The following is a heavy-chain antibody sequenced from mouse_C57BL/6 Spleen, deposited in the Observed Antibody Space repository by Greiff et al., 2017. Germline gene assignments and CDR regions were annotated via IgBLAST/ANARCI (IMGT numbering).Heavy chain of an antibody. D-gene: IGHD2-1*01. CDR3: ARYGNYDAMDY. Sequence: QVQLQQSGPELVKPGASVKISCKASGYSFTSYYIHWVKQRPGQGLEWIGWIYPGSGNTKYNENFKGKATLTADTSSSTAYMQLSSLTSEDSAVYYCARYGNYDAMDYWGQGTSVTVSS. CDR2: IYPGSGNT. J-gene: IGHJ4*01. CDR1: GYSFTSYY. V-gene: IGHV1-66*01.